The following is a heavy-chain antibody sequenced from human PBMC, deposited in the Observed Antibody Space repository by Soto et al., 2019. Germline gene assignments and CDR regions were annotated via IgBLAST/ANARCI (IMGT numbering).Heavy chain of an antibody. CDR2: NYSSGST. CDR1: GGSISSGDFY. D-gene: IGHD1-1*01. CDR3: ARRSPSNFYVWDV. Sequence: LSLTCTVSGGSISSGDFYWIWIRQPPGRGLEWIGFNYSSGSTFYNPSLKSRLTISPDASKNQFSLKMSSVTAADTAVYYCARRSPSNFYVWDVGGKGTTATVS. V-gene: IGHV4-30-4*01. J-gene: IGHJ6*03.